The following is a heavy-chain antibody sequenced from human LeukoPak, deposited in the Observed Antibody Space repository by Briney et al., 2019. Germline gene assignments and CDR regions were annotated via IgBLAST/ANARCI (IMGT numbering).Heavy chain of an antibody. J-gene: IGHJ4*02. CDR2: ISWNSGSI. CDR1: GCTFGDYA. D-gene: IGHD1-26*01. Sequence: GGSLRLSCAASGCTFGDYAMNWVRQTPGKGLEWVSSISWNSGSIAYADSVKGRFTISRDNAKNSLYLQMNSLRADDMALYYCARDRYVGGNVPFFDYWGQGTLVTVSS. CDR3: ARDRYVGGNVPFFDY. V-gene: IGHV3-9*03.